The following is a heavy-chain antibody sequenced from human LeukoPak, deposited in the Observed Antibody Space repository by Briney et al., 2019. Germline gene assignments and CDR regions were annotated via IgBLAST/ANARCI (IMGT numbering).Heavy chain of an antibody. Sequence: SETLSLTCTVSRGSISSSNYFWGWVRQSPGKGLEWIGSISYRGNSYYNPSLKSRVTISVDKSKNQFSLKLSSVTAADTAVYYCARGRRGYSGYDFLSWFDPWGQGTLVTVSS. V-gene: IGHV4-39*07. D-gene: IGHD5-12*01. CDR3: ARGRRGYSGYDFLSWFDP. CDR2: ISYRGNS. J-gene: IGHJ5*02. CDR1: RGSISSSNYF.